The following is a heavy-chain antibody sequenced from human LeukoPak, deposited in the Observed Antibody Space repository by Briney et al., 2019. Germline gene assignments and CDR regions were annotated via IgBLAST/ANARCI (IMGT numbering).Heavy chain of an antibody. D-gene: IGHD2-2*01. Sequence: KPSGTLSLTCAVSGGSISSSNWWSWVRQPPGKGLEWIGEIYHSGSTNYNPSLKSRVIISVDKSKNQFSLKLSSVTAADTAVYYCARDKGCSSTSCYRNYYYYMDVWGKGTTVTVSS. V-gene: IGHV4-4*02. J-gene: IGHJ6*03. CDR3: ARDKGCSSTSCYRNYYYYMDV. CDR2: IYHSGST. CDR1: GGSISSSNW.